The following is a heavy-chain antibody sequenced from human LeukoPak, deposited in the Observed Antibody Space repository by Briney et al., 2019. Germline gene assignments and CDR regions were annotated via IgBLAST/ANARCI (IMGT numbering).Heavy chain of an antibody. Sequence: SETLSLTCTVSGVSISTTNYYWGWIRQPPGGDLEWIGSIHSSGNTYYNPSLESRVTISVDTSKNQLSLKLTSATAADTSVYYCARHSGLRSPFDPWGQGTLVTVSS. CDR3: ARHSGLRSPFDP. D-gene: IGHD3-3*01. J-gene: IGHJ5*02. V-gene: IGHV4-39*01. CDR2: IHSSGNT. CDR1: GVSISTTNYY.